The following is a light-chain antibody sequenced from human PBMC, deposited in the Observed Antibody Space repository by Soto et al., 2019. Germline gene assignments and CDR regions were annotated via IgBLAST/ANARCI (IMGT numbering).Light chain of an antibody. V-gene: IGKV1-6*01. Sequence: AIQMTQSPSSLSASVGDRVAIACRASQGIRNNLGWYQQKPGKAPKLLIYAASSLQSGVPSRFSGSGSGTDFTLTISSLQPEDFATYFCLQDYNYPYTFGQGTKLEIK. J-gene: IGKJ2*01. CDR3: LQDYNYPYT. CDR2: AAS. CDR1: QGIRNN.